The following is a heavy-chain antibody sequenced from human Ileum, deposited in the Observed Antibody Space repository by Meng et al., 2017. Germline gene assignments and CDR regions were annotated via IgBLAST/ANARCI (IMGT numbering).Heavy chain of an antibody. Sequence: VQLVESGGCVVQPWRSLRLSCAASRFTFNIYSMSWVRQAPGKGLEWVSFISPTGDTTYYADSVKGRFTISRDNSKNTLFLQMNSLRAEDTAVYYCATESNFDYWGQGTLVTVAS. CDR1: RFTFNIYS. CDR2: ISPTGDTT. CDR3: ATESNFDY. J-gene: IGHJ4*01. V-gene: IGHV3-23*04.